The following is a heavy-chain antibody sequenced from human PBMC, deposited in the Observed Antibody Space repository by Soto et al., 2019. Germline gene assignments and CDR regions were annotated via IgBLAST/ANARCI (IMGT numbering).Heavy chain of an antibody. CDR3: ARESSPPGIAVAGVGRGSSYYFDY. Sequence: QVQLVESGGGVVQPGRSLRLSCAASGFTFSSYAMHWVRQAPGKGLEWVAVISYDGSNKYYADSVKGRFTFSRDNSKNTLYLQMNSLRAEDTAVYYCARESSPPGIAVAGVGRGSSYYFDYWGQGTLVTVSS. CDR2: ISYDGSNK. J-gene: IGHJ4*02. D-gene: IGHD6-19*01. V-gene: IGHV3-30-3*01. CDR1: GFTFSSYA.